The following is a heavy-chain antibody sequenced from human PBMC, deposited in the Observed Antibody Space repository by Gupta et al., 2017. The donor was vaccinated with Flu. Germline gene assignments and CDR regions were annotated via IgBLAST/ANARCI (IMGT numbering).Heavy chain of an antibody. D-gene: IGHD3-16*01. Sequence: VRQAPGKGLEWVSYISSSSTTKYYADSVKGRFTISRDNAKNSLYLQMNSLRAEDTTVYYCARKSYGGYGMDVWGQGTTVTVSS. V-gene: IGHV3-48*01. J-gene: IGHJ6*02. CDR3: ARKSYGGYGMDV. CDR2: ISSSSTTK.